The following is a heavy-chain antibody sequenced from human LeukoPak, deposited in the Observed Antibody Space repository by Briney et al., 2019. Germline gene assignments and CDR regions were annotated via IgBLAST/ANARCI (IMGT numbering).Heavy chain of an antibody. V-gene: IGHV3-30*03. CDR3: ARSTPMIRGVTGDY. Sequence: GGSLRLSCAASGFTFSSFVMHWVRQAPGKGLEWVAVISYDGNYKYYADSVKGRFTISRDNSKNTLYLQMNSLRAEDTAVYYCARSTPMIRGVTGDYWGQGTLVTVSS. CDR1: GFTFSSFV. CDR2: ISYDGNYK. D-gene: IGHD3-10*01. J-gene: IGHJ4*02.